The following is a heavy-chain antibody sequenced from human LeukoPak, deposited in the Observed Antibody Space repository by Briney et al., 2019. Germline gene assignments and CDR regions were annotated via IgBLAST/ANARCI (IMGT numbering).Heavy chain of an antibody. V-gene: IGHV1-18*01. CDR1: RYTFTSYG. CDR3: ARDRVAVAGIAHYYYGMDV. CDR2: ISAYNGNT. D-gene: IGHD6-19*01. J-gene: IGHJ6*02. Sequence: EASVKVSCKASRYTFTSYGISWVRQAPGQGLEGMGWISAYNGNTNYAQKLQDRVTITTDTSTSNAYIDLRSLSSEDTAVYYCARDRVAVAGIAHYYYGMDVWGQGTTVTVSS.